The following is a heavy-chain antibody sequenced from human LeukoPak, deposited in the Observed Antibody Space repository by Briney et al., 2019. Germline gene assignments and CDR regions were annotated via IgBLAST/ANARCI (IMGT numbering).Heavy chain of an antibody. CDR1: RYTFTAYY. CDR3: ARRVYCSSTSCSLDY. D-gene: IGHD2-2*01. Sequence: ASVKVSCKASRYTFTAYYMHGVRQAPGQGLEGMGWINSNSGGTNYAQKFQGRVTMTRDTSISTAYMELSRLRSDDTAVYYCARRVYCSSTSCSLDYWGQGTLVTVSS. J-gene: IGHJ4*02. CDR2: INSNSGGT. V-gene: IGHV1-2*02.